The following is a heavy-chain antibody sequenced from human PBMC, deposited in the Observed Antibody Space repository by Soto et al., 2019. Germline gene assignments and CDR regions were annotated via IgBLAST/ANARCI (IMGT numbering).Heavy chain of an antibody. J-gene: IGHJ3*02. D-gene: IGHD3-22*01. CDR1: GFTLGTYG. Sequence: QVQLAESGGGVVQPGRSLTITCAASGFTLGTYGMHWVRQAPGKGLEWVAVISNDGGDTYYSDSVMGRFTISRDNSKNTLFLQMNSLRAEDTAVYFCAKEFFDSSGLYPSLDALDIWGQGTVVTVSS. CDR2: ISNDGGDT. V-gene: IGHV3-30*18. CDR3: AKEFFDSSGLYPSLDALDI.